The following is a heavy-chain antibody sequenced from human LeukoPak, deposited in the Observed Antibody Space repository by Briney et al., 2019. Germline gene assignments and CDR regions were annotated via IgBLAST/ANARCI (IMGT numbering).Heavy chain of an antibody. J-gene: IGHJ6*02. Sequence: ASVKVSCKASGYTFTSYDINWVRQATGQGLEWMGWMNPNSGNTGYAQKFQGRVTMTRNTSISTAYMELSSLRSEDTAVYYCARAAWCSSTSCYIVGYYYGMDVWGQGTTVTVSS. CDR1: GYTFTSYD. CDR2: MNPNSGNT. CDR3: ARAAWCSSTSCYIVGYYYGMDV. D-gene: IGHD2-2*02. V-gene: IGHV1-8*01.